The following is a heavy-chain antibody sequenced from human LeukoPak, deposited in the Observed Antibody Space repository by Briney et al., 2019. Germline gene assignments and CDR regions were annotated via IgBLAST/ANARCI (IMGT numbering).Heavy chain of an antibody. Sequence: PSETLSLTCTVSGGSINDYYWSWIRQPPGKGLEWIGYIYYSGSTNYNPSLKSRVTISVDTSKSQFSLKLSSMTAADTAVYYCARNNDRLDYWGQGTLVTVSS. CDR2: IYYSGST. CDR1: GGSINDYY. V-gene: IGHV4-59*01. D-gene: IGHD3-22*01. CDR3: ARNNDRLDY. J-gene: IGHJ4*02.